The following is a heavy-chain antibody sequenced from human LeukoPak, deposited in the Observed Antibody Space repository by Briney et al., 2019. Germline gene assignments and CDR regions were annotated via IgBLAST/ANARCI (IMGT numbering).Heavy chain of an antibody. J-gene: IGHJ4*02. CDR3: AKDKAVAGTDYFDY. CDR1: GFTFDDYA. Sequence: GGSLRLSCAASGFTFDDYAMHWVRQAPGKSLEWVSGISWNSGSIGYADSVKGRFTISRDNAKNSLYLQMNSLRAEDTALYYCAKDKAVAGTDYFDYWGQGTLVTVSS. CDR2: ISWNSGSI. D-gene: IGHD6-19*01. V-gene: IGHV3-9*01.